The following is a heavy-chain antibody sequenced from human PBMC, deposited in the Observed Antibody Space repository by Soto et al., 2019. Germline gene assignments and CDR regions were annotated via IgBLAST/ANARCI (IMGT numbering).Heavy chain of an antibody. V-gene: IGHV3-21*01. J-gene: IGHJ4*02. CDR2: ISSSSSYI. CDR1: GFTFSSYS. CDR3: ARPLYSSSSTPFDY. Sequence: LRLSCSASGFTFSSYSMNWVRQAPGQGLEWVSSISSSSSYIYYADSVKGRFTISRDNAKNSLYLQMNSLRAEDTAVYYCARPLYSSSSTPFDYWGQGTLVTVSS. D-gene: IGHD6-6*01.